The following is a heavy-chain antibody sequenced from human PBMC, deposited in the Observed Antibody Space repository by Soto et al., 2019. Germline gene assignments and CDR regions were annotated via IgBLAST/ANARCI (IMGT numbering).Heavy chain of an antibody. V-gene: IGHV4-59*08. Sequence: SETLSLTCTVSGGSISSYYWSWIRQPPGKGLEWIGYIYYSGSTNYNPSLKSRVTISVDTSKNQFSLKLSSVTAADTAVYYCERLYCSGGSCYFDYWGQGTLVNVSS. CDR1: GGSISSYY. J-gene: IGHJ4*02. CDR2: IYYSGST. CDR3: ERLYCSGGSCYFDY. D-gene: IGHD2-15*01.